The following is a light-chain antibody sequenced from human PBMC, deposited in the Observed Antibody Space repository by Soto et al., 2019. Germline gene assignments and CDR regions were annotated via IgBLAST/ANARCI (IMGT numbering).Light chain of an antibody. CDR2: GAS. V-gene: IGKV3-20*01. CDR1: QSVSSNY. Sequence: ESVLTQSPGTLSLSPGERATLSCRASQSVSSNYLAWYQQKPGQAPRLLIYGASTRATGIPARFSGSGSGTEFTLTISSLQSEDFATYYCQQYETFSGTFGPGTKVDIK. CDR3: QQYETFSGT. J-gene: IGKJ1*01.